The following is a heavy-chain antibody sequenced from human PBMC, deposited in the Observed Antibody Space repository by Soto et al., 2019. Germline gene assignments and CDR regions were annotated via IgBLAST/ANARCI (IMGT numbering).Heavy chain of an antibody. CDR1: RYSFDTYW. V-gene: IGHV5-51*01. Sequence: GEYLKTSCKGSRYSFDTYWLAWVLHMPGRGLEYMGNIDPGDSDTRYSPSFQSQATISADKSICTAYLQWTSLKASDTAIYYCAIPRVSTLRSEDPFDIWGQGTVVTVSS. J-gene: IGHJ3*02. CDR2: IDPGDSDT. CDR3: AIPRVSTLRSEDPFDI. D-gene: IGHD5-12*01.